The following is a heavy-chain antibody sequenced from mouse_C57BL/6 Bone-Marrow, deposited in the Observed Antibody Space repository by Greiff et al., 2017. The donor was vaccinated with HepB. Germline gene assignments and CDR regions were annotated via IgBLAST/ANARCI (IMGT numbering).Heavy chain of an antibody. CDR1: GYTFTSYW. V-gene: IGHV1-72*01. CDR2: IDPNSGGT. Sequence: QVQLKQPGAELVKPGASVKLSCKASGYTFTSYWMHWVKQRPGRGLEWIGRIDPNSGGTKYNEKFKSKATLTVDKPSSTAYMQLSSLTSEDSAVYDCARLPTYYFDYWGQGTTLTVSS. D-gene: IGHD1-1*01. J-gene: IGHJ2*01. CDR3: ARLPTYYFDY.